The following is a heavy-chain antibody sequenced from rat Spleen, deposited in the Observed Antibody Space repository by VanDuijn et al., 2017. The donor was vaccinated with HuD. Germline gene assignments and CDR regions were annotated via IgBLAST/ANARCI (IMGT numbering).Heavy chain of an antibody. V-gene: IGHV5-31*01. CDR2: ITNIAGRT. J-gene: IGHJ3*01. D-gene: IGHD1-11*01. Sequence: EVQLVESGGGLVQPGRSLKLSCVASGFTFNNYWMTWIRQAPGKGLEWVASITNIAGRTHYPDSVKGRFTISRDIAKSTLFLQMNSLRSEDTATYYCTRTSYGGYRDWFAYWGQGTLVTVSS. CDR1: GFTFNNYW. CDR3: TRTSYGGYRDWFAY.